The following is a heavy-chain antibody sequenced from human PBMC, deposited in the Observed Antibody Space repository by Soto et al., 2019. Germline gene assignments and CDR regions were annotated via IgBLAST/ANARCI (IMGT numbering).Heavy chain of an antibody. J-gene: IGHJ6*02. D-gene: IGHD6-6*01. V-gene: IGHV4-59*01. CDR1: GTSISSYY. CDR3: ARDRIGSSDMDV. CDR2: IFYSGST. Sequence: QVQLQESGPGLVKPSETLSLTCTVSGTSISSYYWSWIRQPPGKGLEWLGYIFYSGSTNYNPSLKSRXXMXVXXSKNQFSLKLGSVTAADTAVYYCARDRIGSSDMDVWGQGTTVTVSS.